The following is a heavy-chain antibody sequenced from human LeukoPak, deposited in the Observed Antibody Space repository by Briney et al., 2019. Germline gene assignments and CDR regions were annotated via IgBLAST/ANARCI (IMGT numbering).Heavy chain of an antibody. CDR3: AKERSEQLVLYYYCFYMDV. Sequence: PGGSLRLSCAASGFTFSSYEMNWVRQAPGKGLEWVSYISNSGGSIYYADSVKGRFTISRDNSKNSLYLQMNSLRAEDTAVYYCAKERSEQLVLYYYCFYMDVLGKGTTVADCS. CDR2: ISNSGGSI. J-gene: IGHJ6*03. V-gene: IGHV3-48*03. D-gene: IGHD6-6*01. CDR1: GFTFSSYE.